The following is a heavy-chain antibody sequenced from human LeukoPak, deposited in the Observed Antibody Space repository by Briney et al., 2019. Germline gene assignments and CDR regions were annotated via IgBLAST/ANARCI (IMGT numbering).Heavy chain of an antibody. V-gene: IGHV5-10-1*01. J-gene: IGHJ5*02. CDR1: GYSFTSYW. D-gene: IGHD2-15*01. Sequence: GESLKISCKGSGYSFTSYWISWVRQMPGKGLEWMGRIDPSDSYTNYSQSFQGHVTISADKSISTAYLQWSSLKASDTAMYYCARGRSDCSGGSCYPGWFDPWGQGTLVTVSS. CDR2: IDPSDSYT. CDR3: ARGRSDCSGGSCYPGWFDP.